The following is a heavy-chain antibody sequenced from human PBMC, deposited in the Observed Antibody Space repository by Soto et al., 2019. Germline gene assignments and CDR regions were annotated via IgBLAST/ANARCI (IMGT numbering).Heavy chain of an antibody. D-gene: IGHD2-21*02. CDR1: GGSISSSNW. J-gene: IGHJ4*02. CDR2: IYHSGST. V-gene: IGHV4-4*02. Sequence: SETLSLTCAVSGGSISSSNWWSWVRQPPGKGLEWIGEIYHSGSTNYNPSLKSRVTISVDKSKNQFSLKLSSVTAADTAVYYCARQKGLVTAAGLDYSGQGTLVTVSS. CDR3: ARQKGLVTAAGLDY.